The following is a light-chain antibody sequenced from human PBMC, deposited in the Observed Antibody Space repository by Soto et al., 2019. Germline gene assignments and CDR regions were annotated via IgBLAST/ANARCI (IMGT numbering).Light chain of an antibody. V-gene: IGKV1-33*01. J-gene: IGKJ1*01. CDR2: DAS. Sequence: DIQMTQSPSSLSASVGDRVTITCQASQDISNYLNWYQQKPGKAPKLLIYDASNLETGVPSRFSGSGSGTHFTFTISSLQPEDIATYYCQQYDNLWTFGQGTKVEIK. CDR1: QDISNY. CDR3: QQYDNLWT.